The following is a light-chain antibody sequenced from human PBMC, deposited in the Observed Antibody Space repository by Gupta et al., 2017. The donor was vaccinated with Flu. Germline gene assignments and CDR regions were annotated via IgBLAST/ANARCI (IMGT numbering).Light chain of an antibody. Sequence: GSSSNIGSNNVNWYQQGPGTAPKLLIYNNNQRPSGVPDRFSGSKSGTSASLAISGLQSGDEGDYYCATWDDNLNGWVFGGGAKLTVL. V-gene: IGLV1-44*01. J-gene: IGLJ3*02. CDR3: ATWDDNLNGWV. CDR1: SSNIGSNN. CDR2: NNN.